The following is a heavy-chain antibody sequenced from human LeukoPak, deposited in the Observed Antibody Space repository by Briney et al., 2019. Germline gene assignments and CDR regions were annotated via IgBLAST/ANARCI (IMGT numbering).Heavy chain of an antibody. CDR3: ARGRWLPRDAFDI. D-gene: IGHD5-24*01. V-gene: IGHV3-48*03. CDR2: ISSSCRTI. CDR1: GFTFSSYE. J-gene: IGHJ3*02. Sequence: GGSLRRSCAASGFTFSSYEMNWVRQAPGNGLEWVSYISSSCRTIYYADSVKGRFAISRDNAKISLYLQMNSLRGEDTAVYYCARGRWLPRDAFDISGQGTMVTVSS.